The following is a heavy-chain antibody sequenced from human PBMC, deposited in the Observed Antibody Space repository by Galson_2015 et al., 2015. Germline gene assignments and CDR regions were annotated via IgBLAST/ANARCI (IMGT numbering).Heavy chain of an antibody. D-gene: IGHD6-13*01. J-gene: IGHJ4*02. Sequence: SLRLSCAASGFTFSDYSMNWVRQAPGKGLEWVSSISSGSSYIYYADSLKGRFTISRDNAKNSLYLQMSSLRAEDAAMYYCARGLGVAPTTPADYWGQRTLVTVSA. CDR2: ISSGSSYI. V-gene: IGHV3-21*01. CDR1: GFTFSDYS. CDR3: ARGLGVAPTTPADY.